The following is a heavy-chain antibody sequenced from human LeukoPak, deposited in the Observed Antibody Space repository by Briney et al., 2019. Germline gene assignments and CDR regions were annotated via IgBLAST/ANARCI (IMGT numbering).Heavy chain of an antibody. V-gene: IGHV3-23*01. CDR1: GITLSNYG. CDR2: ISDRGSRT. CDR3: AKRGVVIRVILVGFHKEAYYFDS. Sequence: GGSLRPSCAVSGITLSNYGMSWVRQAPGKGLEWVAGISDRGSRTNYADSVKGRFTISTDHPKNTLYLQTNSLRAEDTAVYFCAKRGVVIRVILVGFHKEAYYFDSWGQGALVTVSS. D-gene: IGHD3-22*01. J-gene: IGHJ4*02.